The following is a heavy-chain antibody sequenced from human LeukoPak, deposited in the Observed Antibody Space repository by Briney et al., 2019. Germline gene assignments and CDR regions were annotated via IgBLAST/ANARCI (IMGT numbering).Heavy chain of an antibody. V-gene: IGHV4-61*02. D-gene: IGHD6-13*01. J-gene: IGHJ4*02. Sequence: SQTLSLTCTVAGGSITNGGYYCSWIRQPAGKGLEWIGRIYTTGNTNYNSSLKSRVTISLATSKNQFSLKLDSVTAADLAVYYCARLGSSWLSYVYFDYWGQGTLVTVSS. CDR3: ARLGSSWLSYVYFDY. CDR2: IYTTGNT. CDR1: GGSITNGGYY.